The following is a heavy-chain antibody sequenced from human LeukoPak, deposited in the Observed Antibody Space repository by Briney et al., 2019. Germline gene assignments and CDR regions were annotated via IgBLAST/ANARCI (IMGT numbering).Heavy chain of an antibody. CDR3: AKDQGFLEWLPYDY. D-gene: IGHD3-3*01. CDR2: IYSGGST. CDR1: GFAVSSNY. J-gene: IGHJ4*02. V-gene: IGHV3-53*01. Sequence: GGSLRLSCVASGFAVSSNYMSWVRQAPGKGLEWVSVIYSGGSTYYADSVKGRFTISRDNSKNTLYLQMNSLRADDTAVYYCAKDQGFLEWLPYDYWGQGILVTVSS.